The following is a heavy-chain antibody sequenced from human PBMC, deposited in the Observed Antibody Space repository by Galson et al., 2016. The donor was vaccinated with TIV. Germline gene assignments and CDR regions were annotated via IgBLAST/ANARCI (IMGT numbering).Heavy chain of an antibody. Sequence: SLRLSCAASGLTVKSNYMTWVRQAPGKGLEFVSLISSGGYIFYADSAKGRFTISRDNAENSLYLQMNTLRAEDTAVDYCARDRGIDIWHGFDDWGQGSLVTVSS. CDR1: GLTVKSNY. CDR3: ARDRGIDIWHGFDD. J-gene: IGHJ4*02. D-gene: IGHD1-26*01. V-gene: IGHV3-53*01. CDR2: ISSGGYI.